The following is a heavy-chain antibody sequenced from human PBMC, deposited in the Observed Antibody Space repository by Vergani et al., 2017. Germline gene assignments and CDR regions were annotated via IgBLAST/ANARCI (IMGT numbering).Heavy chain of an antibody. CDR1: GGSFSGYY. D-gene: IGHD6-19*01. CDR3: ARDGAGSIAVAYFDY. Sequence: QVQLQQWGAGLLKPSETLSLTCAVYGGSFSGYYWSWIRQPPGKGLEWIGEINHSGSTNYNPSLKSRVTISVDTSKNQFSLKLSSVTAADTAVYYCARDGAGSIAVAYFDYWGQGTLVTVSS. J-gene: IGHJ4*02. V-gene: IGHV4-34*01. CDR2: INHSGST.